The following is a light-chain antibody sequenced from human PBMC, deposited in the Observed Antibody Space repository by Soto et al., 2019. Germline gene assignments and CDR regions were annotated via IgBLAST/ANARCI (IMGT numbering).Light chain of an antibody. CDR1: QSVSDW. J-gene: IGKJ1*01. V-gene: IGKV1-5*03. CDR2: KAS. Sequence: DIQVTQSPATLSASVGDRVTITCRASQSVSDWLAWYQQKPGKAPRLLIYKASNLEPGVPSRFSGSGSGTEFTLTISSLQPDDFATYYCQEFDSYSGTFGQGTKVEIK. CDR3: QEFDSYSGT.